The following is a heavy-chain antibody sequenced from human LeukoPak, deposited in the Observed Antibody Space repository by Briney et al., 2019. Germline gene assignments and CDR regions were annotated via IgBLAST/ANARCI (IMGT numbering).Heavy chain of an antibody. V-gene: IGHV4-34*01. D-gene: IGHD6-6*01. J-gene: IGHJ4*02. CDR3: ARAARLVARAFDY. Sequence: SETLSLTCPVNGGSFSGYYWSWIRQPPGKGLGWIGEINHSGSTNYNPSLKSRVTISVDTSKNQFSLKLSSVTAADTAVYYCARAARLVARAFDYWGQGTLVTVSS. CDR2: INHSGST. CDR1: GGSFSGYY.